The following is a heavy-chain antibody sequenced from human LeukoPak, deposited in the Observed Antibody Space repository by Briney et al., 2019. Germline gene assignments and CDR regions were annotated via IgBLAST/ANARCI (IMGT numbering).Heavy chain of an antibody. CDR3: ARRNVLTEGEALDI. D-gene: IGHD3-16*01. J-gene: IGHJ3*02. V-gene: IGHV4-59*08. CDR1: GGSISNYY. CDR2: IYNSRST. Sequence: SETLSLTCTVSGGSISNYYWTWIRQPPGKGLEWIGYIYNSRSTKYNPSLESRVTISVDASKTQFYLKLNSVTAADTAVYYCARRNVLTEGEALDIWGQGTMVTVSS.